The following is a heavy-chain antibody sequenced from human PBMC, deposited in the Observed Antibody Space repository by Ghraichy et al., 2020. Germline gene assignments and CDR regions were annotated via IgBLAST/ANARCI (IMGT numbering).Heavy chain of an antibody. CDR1: GGFISSYY. CDR3: ARLGKDDGSPYYSFDL. CDR2: TSDSGST. J-gene: IGHJ4*02. V-gene: IGHV4-59*01. D-gene: IGHD3-22*01. Sequence: SETLSLTCTVSGGFISSYYWSWIRQPPGKGLEWIGYTSDSGSTNYSPSLKSRVTISVDTSKNQFSLKLSSVTDADTAVDYCARLGKDDGSPYYSFDLWGQGTLVTLSS.